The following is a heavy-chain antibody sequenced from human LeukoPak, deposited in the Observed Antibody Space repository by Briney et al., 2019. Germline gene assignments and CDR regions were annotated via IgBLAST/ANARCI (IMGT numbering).Heavy chain of an antibody. CDR2: XXSSSSYI. CDR3: ARDFPMIVVVNAFDI. V-gene: IGHV3-21*01. CDR1: GFTFSSYS. D-gene: IGHD3-22*01. J-gene: IGHJ3*02. Sequence: GGSLRLSCAASGFTFSSYSMNWVRQAPGKGLXXXXXXXSSSSYIYYADSVKGRFTISRDNAKNSLYLQMNSLRAEDTAVYYCARDFPMIVVVNAFDIWGQGTMVTVSS.